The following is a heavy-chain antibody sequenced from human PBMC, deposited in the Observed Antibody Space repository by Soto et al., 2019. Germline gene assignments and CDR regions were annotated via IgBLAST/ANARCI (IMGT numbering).Heavy chain of an antibody. J-gene: IGHJ4*02. CDR2: ISYDGSNK. D-gene: IGHD2-2*01. V-gene: IGHV3-30*18. CDR3: AKDLGYCSSTSCYGSDY. CDR1: GFTFSSYG. Sequence: GGSLRLSCAASGFTFSSYGMHWVRQAPGKGLEWVAVISYDGSNKYYADSVKGRFTISRDNSKNTLYLQMNSLRAEDTAVYYCAKDLGYCSSTSCYGSDYWGQGTLVTVSS.